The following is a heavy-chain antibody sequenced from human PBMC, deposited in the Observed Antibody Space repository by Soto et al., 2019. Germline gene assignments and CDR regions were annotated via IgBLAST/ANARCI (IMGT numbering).Heavy chain of an antibody. D-gene: IGHD4-17*01. Sequence: QVQLQQWGAGLLKPSETLSLNCAVYGGSFYWTWIRQPPGKGLEWIGEIRHSGSTNYNPSLKCRVSISIDRSKSQVPLTVYSVTAADTAVYYCARGGGDYDYAVDVWGQGTTVTVSS. CDR3: ARGGGDYDYAVDV. CDR2: IRHSGST. J-gene: IGHJ6*02. CDR1: GGSFY. V-gene: IGHV4-34*01.